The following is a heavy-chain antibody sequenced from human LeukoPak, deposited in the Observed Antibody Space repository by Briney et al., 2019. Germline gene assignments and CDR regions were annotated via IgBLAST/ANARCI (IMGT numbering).Heavy chain of an antibody. V-gene: IGHV3-21*04. J-gene: IGHJ4*02. D-gene: IGHD5-12*01. CDR2: IGSSSSYI. Sequence: GGSLRLSCAASGFTFSSYSMNWVRQAPGKGLEWVSSIGSSSSYIYYADSVKGRFTISRDNAKNSLHLQMNSLRAEDTAVYYCARVGGYEMGFDYWGQGTLVTVSS. CDR3: ARVGGYEMGFDY. CDR1: GFTFSSYS.